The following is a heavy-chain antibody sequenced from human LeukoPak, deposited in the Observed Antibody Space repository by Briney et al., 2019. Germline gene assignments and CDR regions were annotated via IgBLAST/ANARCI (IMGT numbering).Heavy chain of an antibody. CDR3: ARDGFVGAADY. CDR1: EFIFSGYW. J-gene: IGHJ4*02. CDR2: IMQDGSEK. D-gene: IGHD6-13*01. V-gene: IGHV3-7*01. Sequence: GGSLRLSCAASEFIFSGYWMNWVRQAPGEGLEWVANIMQDGSEKKYVDSVRGPFTITRDNAKNSLYLQMNSLRVEDTAVYYWARDGFVGAADYWGQGTLVTASS.